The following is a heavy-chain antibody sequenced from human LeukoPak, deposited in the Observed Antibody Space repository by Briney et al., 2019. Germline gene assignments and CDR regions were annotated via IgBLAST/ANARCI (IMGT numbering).Heavy chain of an antibody. Sequence: GGSLRLSCAASGFTFSSYAMSWVRQAPGKGLEWVSGISGSGGSTYYADSVKGRFTISRDNSKNTLYLQMNSLRAEDTAVYYCAKSGEGRYYDSSGYFDYWGQGTLVTVSS. V-gene: IGHV3-23*01. CDR2: ISGSGGST. CDR1: GFTFSSYA. D-gene: IGHD3-22*01. J-gene: IGHJ4*02. CDR3: AKSGEGRYYDSSGYFDY.